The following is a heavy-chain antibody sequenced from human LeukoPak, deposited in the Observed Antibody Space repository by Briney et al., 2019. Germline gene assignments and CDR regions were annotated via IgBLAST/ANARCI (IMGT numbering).Heavy chain of an antibody. D-gene: IGHD3-10*01. J-gene: IGHJ4*02. CDR3: ARGSILSFGELLRQGTFDY. Sequence: GASVKVSCKSCGGTFSSYAIRWVRQAPGRGLEWVGGIIHLFGTANDAQKSEGRVTITADESTRTASMDLSSLRSEDTAEYHCARGSILSFGELLRQGTFDYWGQGTLVTVSS. CDR1: GGTFSSYA. V-gene: IGHV1-69*13. CDR2: IIHLFGTA.